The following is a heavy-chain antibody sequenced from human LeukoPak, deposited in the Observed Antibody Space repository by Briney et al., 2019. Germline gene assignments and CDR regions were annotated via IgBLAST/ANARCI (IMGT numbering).Heavy chain of an antibody. CDR2: IYTSGST. J-gene: IGHJ6*03. V-gene: IGHV4-4*09. Sequence: SETLSLTCTVSGGSISSYYWSWIRQPPGKGLEWIGYIYTSGSTNYNPSLKSRVTMSVDTSKNQFSLKLSSVTAADTAVYYCARDFGGPVTTVTTGLRYYYYYYMDVWGKGTTVTVSS. CDR1: GGSISSYY. D-gene: IGHD4-17*01. CDR3: ARDFGGPVTTVTTGLRYYYYYYMDV.